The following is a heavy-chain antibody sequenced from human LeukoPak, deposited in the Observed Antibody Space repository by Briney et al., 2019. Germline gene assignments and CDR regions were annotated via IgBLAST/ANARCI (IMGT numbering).Heavy chain of an antibody. CDR1: GYTFTIYG. CDR2: ISAYNGNT. V-gene: IGHV1-18*01. Sequence: ASVKVSCKSSGYTFTIYGISGVRQAPGQGLEWMGWISAYNGNTNSAQTLQGRVTMTTDTSTSTAYIELRSMRSDDTAVYYCARPYYYGSGKHYYYSYYGMDVWGQGTTVTVSS. D-gene: IGHD3-10*01. J-gene: IGHJ6*02. CDR3: ARPYYYGSGKHYYYSYYGMDV.